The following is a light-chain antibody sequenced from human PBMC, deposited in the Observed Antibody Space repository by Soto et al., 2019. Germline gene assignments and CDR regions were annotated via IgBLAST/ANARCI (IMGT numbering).Light chain of an antibody. Sequence: EIGIPQSPATLSRSPGEGITLSCRASQSVGSHLAWFQRRHGQAPRILIYGASIRATGIPARFSGSASGTEFTLTIWGLLSEDFAVYFCQQYNNWPLITFGQWTRLAI. J-gene: IGKJ5*01. CDR3: QQYNNWPLIT. CDR2: GAS. V-gene: IGKV3-15*01. CDR1: QSVGSH.